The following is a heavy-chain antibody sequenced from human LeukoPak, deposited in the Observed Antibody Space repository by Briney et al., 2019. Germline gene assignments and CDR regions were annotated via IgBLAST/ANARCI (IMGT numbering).Heavy chain of an antibody. J-gene: IGHJ4*02. CDR3: ARRGDSSGFYYDGY. V-gene: IGHV4-34*01. Sequence: SETLSLTCAVYGGSFSGYYWSWIRQPPGKGLEWIGEINHSGSTNYNPSLKSRVSISVDMSKNQFSLKLSSVTAADTAVYYCARRGDSSGFYYDGYWGQGTLVTVSS. CDR1: GGSFSGYY. D-gene: IGHD3-22*01. CDR2: INHSGST.